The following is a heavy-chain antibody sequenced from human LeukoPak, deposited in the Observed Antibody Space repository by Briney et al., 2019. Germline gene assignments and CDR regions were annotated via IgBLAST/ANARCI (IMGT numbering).Heavy chain of an antibody. CDR2: ISGSGGST. D-gene: IGHD1-26*01. V-gene: IGHV3-23*01. CDR1: GFTFSSYA. CDR3: ARGGSYYEIYFDY. J-gene: IGHJ4*02. Sequence: GGSLRLSCAASGFTFSSYAMSWVRQAPGKGLEWVSAISGSGGSTYYADSVKGRFTISRDNSKNTLYLQMNSLRAEDTAVYYCARGGSYYEIYFDYWGQGTLVTVSS.